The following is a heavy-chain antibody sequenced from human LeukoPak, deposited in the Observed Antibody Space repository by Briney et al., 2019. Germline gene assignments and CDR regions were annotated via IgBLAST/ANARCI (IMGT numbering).Heavy chain of an antibody. V-gene: IGHV3-21*01. CDR1: GFTFSSYS. Sequence: GGSPRLSCAASGFTFSSYSMNWVRQAPGKGLEWVSSISSSSSYIYYADSVKGRFTISRDNAKNSLYLQMNSLRAEDTAVYYCARGGSASGAPSSFDYWGRGTLVTVSS. CDR2: ISSSSSYI. J-gene: IGHJ4*02. D-gene: IGHD1-26*01. CDR3: ARGGSASGAPSSFDY.